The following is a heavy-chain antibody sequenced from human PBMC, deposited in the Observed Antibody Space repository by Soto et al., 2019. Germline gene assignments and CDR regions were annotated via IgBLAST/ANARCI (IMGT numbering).Heavy chain of an antibody. CDR1: GDSVSSNSAA. CDR3: ARDPFVYRVEMATSGPFDY. J-gene: IGHJ4*02. Sequence: PSQTLSLTCAISGDSVSSNSAAWNWIRQSPSRGLEWLGRTYYRSKWYNDYAVSVKSRITINPDTSKNQFSLQLNSVTPEDTAVYYCARDPFVYRVEMATSGPFDYWGQGTLVTVSS. CDR2: TYYRSKWYN. D-gene: IGHD5-12*01. V-gene: IGHV6-1*01.